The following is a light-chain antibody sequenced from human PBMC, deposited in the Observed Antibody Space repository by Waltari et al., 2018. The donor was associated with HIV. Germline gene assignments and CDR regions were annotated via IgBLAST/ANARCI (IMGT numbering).Light chain of an antibody. CDR1: QSVSNY. V-gene: IGKV3-11*01. Sequence: EIVLTQPQAPLFLSPGERATLSCRARQSVSNYLAWYQQNPGQAPRLLIYAASSRATGIPARFSGSGSGTDFTLTISSLEPGDFAVYYCQQRSNWPITFGQGTLLEIK. J-gene: IGKJ5*01. CDR2: AAS. CDR3: QQRSNWPIT.